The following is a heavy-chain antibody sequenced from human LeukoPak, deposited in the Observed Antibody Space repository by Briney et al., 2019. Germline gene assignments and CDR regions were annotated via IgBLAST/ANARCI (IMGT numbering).Heavy chain of an antibody. CDR2: IYYSGVT. CDR1: GGSISSDY. Sequence: SETLSLTCIVSGGSISSDYWSWIRQPPGKGLEWIGYIYYSGVTNYNPSLKSRLTISVDKNQFSLKLTSVTAADTAVYYCARSNYGDYPDYWGQGTLVTVSS. J-gene: IGHJ4*02. D-gene: IGHD4-17*01. V-gene: IGHV4-59*01. CDR3: ARSNYGDYPDY.